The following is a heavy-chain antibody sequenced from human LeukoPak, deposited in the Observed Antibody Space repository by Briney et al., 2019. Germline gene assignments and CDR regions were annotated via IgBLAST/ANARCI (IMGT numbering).Heavy chain of an antibody. Sequence: SETLSLTCAVFGVSFSGYYWSWIRQPPGKGLEWSGEINHSGSTNSDPSLKSRVSISVDTSKTQFSLKMTSVHAADTAVYYCARRNGEDIVPTFRRRYYFDYWGQGTLVTVSS. D-gene: IGHD5-12*01. V-gene: IGHV4-34*01. J-gene: IGHJ4*02. CDR3: ARRNGEDIVPTFRRRYYFDY. CDR2: INHSGST. CDR1: GVSFSGYY.